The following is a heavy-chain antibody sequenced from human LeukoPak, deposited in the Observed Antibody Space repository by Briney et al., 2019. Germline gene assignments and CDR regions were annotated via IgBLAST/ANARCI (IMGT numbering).Heavy chain of an antibody. J-gene: IGHJ2*01. Sequence: GGSLRLSCAASGFTFSSYAMHWVRQAPGKGLEWVAVISYDGSNKYYADSVKGRFTISRDNSKNTLYLQMNSLRAEDTAVYYCARGKYGDYVRYFDLWGRGTLVTVSS. CDR3: ARGKYGDYVRYFDL. V-gene: IGHV3-30*04. CDR1: GFTFSSYA. D-gene: IGHD4-17*01. CDR2: ISYDGSNK.